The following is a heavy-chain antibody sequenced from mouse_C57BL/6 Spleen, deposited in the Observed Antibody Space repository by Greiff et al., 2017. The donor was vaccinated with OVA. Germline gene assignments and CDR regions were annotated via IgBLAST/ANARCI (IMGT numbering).Heavy chain of an antibody. V-gene: IGHV1-87*01. CDR2: GQGLEWIG. Sequence: QVQLQQSGPELARPWASVKISCQAFYTFSRRVHFAIRDTNYWMQWVKQRPGQGLEWIGAIYPGNGDPSYNQKFKGKATLAEDKSYGPAYRQRSSLKSEDSADYDCARGGGYFDYWGQGTTLTVSS. CDR3: SEDSADYDCARGGGYFDY. J-gene: IGHJ2*01. CDR1: YTFSRRVH.